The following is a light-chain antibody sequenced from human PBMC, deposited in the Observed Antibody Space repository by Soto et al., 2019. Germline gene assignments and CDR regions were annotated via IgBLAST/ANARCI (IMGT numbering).Light chain of an antibody. J-gene: IGKJ4*01. CDR3: QQSFNTLT. CDR2: SAF. CDR1: HDISTY. V-gene: IGKV1-39*01. Sequence: DIQMTQSPSSLSAAVGDRVTITCRASHDISTYLCWYQQSPGKAPKLLMYSAFIFQTGVPPRFCGSGSGTDFTLTISSLQPEDIATYYCQQSFNTLTFGGGTKVEIK.